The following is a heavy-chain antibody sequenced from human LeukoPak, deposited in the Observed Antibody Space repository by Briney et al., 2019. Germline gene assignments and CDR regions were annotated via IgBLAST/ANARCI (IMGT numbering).Heavy chain of an antibody. Sequence: GASVKVSCKASGYTFTGYYMHWVRQAPGQGLEWMGWINPNSGGTNYAQKFQGRVTMTRDTSISTAYMELSRLRSDDTAVYYCARSDGGYCSGGSCYLGYWGQGTLVTVSS. CDR3: ARSDGGYCSGGSCYLGY. CDR1: GYTFTGYY. D-gene: IGHD2-15*01. V-gene: IGHV1-2*02. CDR2: INPNSGGT. J-gene: IGHJ4*02.